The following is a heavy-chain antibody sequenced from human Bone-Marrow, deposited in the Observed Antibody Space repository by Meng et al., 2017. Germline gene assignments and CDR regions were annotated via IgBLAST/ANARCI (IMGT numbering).Heavy chain of an antibody. D-gene: IGHD3-16*01. CDR2: IKNKANRYTT. Sequence: GESLKISCAASGFTFSDHHMDWVRQAPGKGLEWVGRIKNKANRYTTLYAASVKGRFTISRDDSNNSLYLQMNSLGTEDTAVYYCVGDHLEKGAAFDVWGQGTMVTVSS. CDR1: GFTFSDHH. J-gene: IGHJ3*01. CDR3: VGDHLEKGAAFDV. V-gene: IGHV3-72*01.